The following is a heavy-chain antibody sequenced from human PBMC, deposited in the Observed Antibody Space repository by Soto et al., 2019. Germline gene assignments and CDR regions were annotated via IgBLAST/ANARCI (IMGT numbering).Heavy chain of an antibody. D-gene: IGHD6-13*01. V-gene: IGHV3-30*04. CDR1: GFTFSRHA. Sequence: QVQLVESGGGVVQPGRSLRLSCAASGFTFSRHAMHWVRQAPGKGLEWVAVISTDGRDKYHADSVKGRFTISRDNSKNTLYLQMNSLRADDTAVYYCAKDHDLAAAGYYFDYWGQGTLVTVSS. CDR3: AKDHDLAAAGYYFDY. J-gene: IGHJ4*02. CDR2: ISTDGRDK.